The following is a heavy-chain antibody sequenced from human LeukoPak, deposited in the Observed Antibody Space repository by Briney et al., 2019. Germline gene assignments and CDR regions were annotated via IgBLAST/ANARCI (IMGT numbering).Heavy chain of an antibody. J-gene: IGHJ4*02. V-gene: IGHV3-33*01. CDR3: ARQTGTYDLDY. CDR2: IWHDGSNQ. Sequence: LSGGSLRLSYAASGFTFSNYGMHWVRQAPGKGLEWVAVIWHDGSNQYYADSVKGRFTISRDNSKDTLYLQMNSLRVEDTAVYYCARQTGTYDLDYWGQGTLVTVSS. D-gene: IGHD3-10*01. CDR1: GFTFSNYG.